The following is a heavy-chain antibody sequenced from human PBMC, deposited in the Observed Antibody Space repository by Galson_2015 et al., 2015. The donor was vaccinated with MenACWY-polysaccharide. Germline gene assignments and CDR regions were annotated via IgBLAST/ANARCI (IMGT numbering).Heavy chain of an antibody. CDR3: AKSLTILDY. D-gene: IGHD2-21*01. J-gene: IGHJ4*02. V-gene: IGHV3-48*02. Sequence: SLRISCAASGFMFSSYDMNWVRQAPGKGLEWVSSISSAGSSIYYADSVKGRFTISRDNAKNSLYLQMNSLRDEDTAVYYCAKSLTILDYWGQGTLVTVSS. CDR2: ISSAGSSI. CDR1: GFMFSSYD.